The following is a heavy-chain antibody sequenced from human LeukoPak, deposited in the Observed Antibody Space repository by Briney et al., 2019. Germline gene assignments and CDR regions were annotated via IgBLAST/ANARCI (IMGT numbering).Heavy chain of an antibody. CDR2: IYYSGST. CDR1: GGSISSYY. D-gene: IGHD1-26*01. CDR3: ARHVRGSYALDH. Sequence: SETLSLTCTVSGGSISSYYWSWIRQPPGKGLEWIGYIYYSGSTNYNPSLKSRVTISVDTSKNQFSLKLSSVTAADTAVYYCARHVRGSYALDHWGQGTLVTVSS. J-gene: IGHJ4*02. V-gene: IGHV4-59*08.